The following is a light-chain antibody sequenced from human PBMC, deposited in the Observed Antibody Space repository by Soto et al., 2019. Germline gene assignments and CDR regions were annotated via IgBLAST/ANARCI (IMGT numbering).Light chain of an antibody. J-gene: IGLJ3*02. CDR2: EDT. Sequence: QSALTQPASVSGSPGQTITISCTGSSSDVGNGYDSVSWYQQHPGKAPKLLIYEDTKRPSGVSNRFSGSKSGNTASLTISGLQADDEADYYCCSYAGSTTWVFGGGTKLTVL. V-gene: IGLV2-23*01. CDR3: CSYAGSTTWV. CDR1: SSDVGNGYDS.